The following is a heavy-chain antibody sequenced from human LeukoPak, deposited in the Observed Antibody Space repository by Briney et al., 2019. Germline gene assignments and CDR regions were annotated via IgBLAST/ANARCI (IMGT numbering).Heavy chain of an antibody. Sequence: SETLSLTCTVSGGSISSSSYYWGWIRQPPGKGLEWIGSIYYSGSTYYNPSLKSRVTISVDTSKNQFSLKLSSVTAADTAVYYCARWTSGDDAFDIWGQGTMVTVSS. CDR1: GGSISSSSYY. V-gene: IGHV4-39*01. CDR2: IYYSGST. J-gene: IGHJ3*02. D-gene: IGHD3-10*01. CDR3: ARWTSGDDAFDI.